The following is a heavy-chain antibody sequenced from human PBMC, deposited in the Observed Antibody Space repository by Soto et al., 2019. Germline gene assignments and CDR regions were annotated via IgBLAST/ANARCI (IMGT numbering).Heavy chain of an antibody. J-gene: IGHJ6*02. Sequence: VGSLRLSCAASGYTFSSYAMSWVRQAPGKGLEWVSAISGSGGSTYYADSVKGRFTISRDNSKNTLYLQMNSLRAEDTAVYYCAKLAPDSSSWYYFGMDVWGQGTTVTVSS. CDR3: AKLAPDSSSWYYFGMDV. CDR2: ISGSGGST. D-gene: IGHD6-13*01. CDR1: GYTFSSYA. V-gene: IGHV3-23*01.